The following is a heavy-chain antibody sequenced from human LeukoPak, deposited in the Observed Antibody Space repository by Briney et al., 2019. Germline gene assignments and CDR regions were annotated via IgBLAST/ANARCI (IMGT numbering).Heavy chain of an antibody. CDR1: GYTFTSYY. J-gene: IGHJ6*03. D-gene: IGHD2-15*01. CDR2: INPSGGST. V-gene: IGHV1-46*01. Sequence: GASVKVSCKASGYTFTSYYMHWVRQAPGQGLEWMGIINPSGGSTSYAQKLQGRVTMTTDTSTSTAYMELRSLRSDDTAVYYCARLGVPSKQRYCSGGSCYSMDVWGKGTTVTVSS. CDR3: ARLGVPSKQRYCSGGSCYSMDV.